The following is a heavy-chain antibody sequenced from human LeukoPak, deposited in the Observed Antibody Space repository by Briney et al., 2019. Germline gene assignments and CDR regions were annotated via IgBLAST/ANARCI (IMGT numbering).Heavy chain of an antibody. CDR2: IYSGGST. Sequence: PGGSLRLSCAASGFTVSSNYMSWVRQAPGKGLEWVSVIYSGGSTYYAESVKGRFTISRDNFKNTLYLQMNSLRAEDTAVYYCAREAVDSSGYYPFGYWGQGTLVTVSS. V-gene: IGHV3-53*01. CDR1: GFTVSSNY. D-gene: IGHD3-22*01. CDR3: AREAVDSSGYYPFGY. J-gene: IGHJ4*02.